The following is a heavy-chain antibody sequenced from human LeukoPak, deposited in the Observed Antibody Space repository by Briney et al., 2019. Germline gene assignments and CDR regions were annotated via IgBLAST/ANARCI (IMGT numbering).Heavy chain of an antibody. CDR2: ISAYNGNT. Sequence: GASVKVSCKASGYTFTSYGISWVRQAPGQGLAWMGWISAYNGNTKYAQKLQGRVTITTDTSTSTAYMELRSLRSDDTAVYYCAREIGGSSVFSYYYYYMDVWGKGTTVTVSS. CDR1: GYTFTSYG. CDR3: AREIGGSSVFSYYYYYMDV. J-gene: IGHJ6*03. D-gene: IGHD2-2*01. V-gene: IGHV1-18*01.